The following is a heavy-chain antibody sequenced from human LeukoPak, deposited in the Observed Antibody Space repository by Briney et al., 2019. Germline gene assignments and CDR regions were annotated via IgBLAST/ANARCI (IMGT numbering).Heavy chain of an antibody. CDR1: GGSFSGYY. CDR2: INHSRST. CDR3: ARYSGYPTYYFDY. D-gene: IGHD5-12*01. Sequence: PSETLSLTCAVYGGSFSGYYWSWIRQPPGKGLEWIGEINHSRSTNYNPSLKSRVTISVDTSKNQFSLKLSSVTAADTAVYYCARYSGYPTYYFDYWGQGTLVTVSS. J-gene: IGHJ4*02. V-gene: IGHV4-34*01.